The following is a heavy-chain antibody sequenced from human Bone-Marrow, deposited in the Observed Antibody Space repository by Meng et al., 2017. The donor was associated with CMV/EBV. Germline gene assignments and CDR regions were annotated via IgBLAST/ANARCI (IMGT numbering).Heavy chain of an antibody. Sequence: SGFTFRSYAMSWVRQAPGKGLEWVSAISGSGGSTYYADSVKGRFTISRDNSKNTLYLQMNSLRAEDTAVYYCHPTDITMIVVVQPMAWGQGTLVTVSS. CDR2: ISGSGGST. V-gene: IGHV3-23*01. J-gene: IGHJ5*02. D-gene: IGHD3-22*01. CDR1: GFTFRSYA. CDR3: HPTDITMIVVVQPMA.